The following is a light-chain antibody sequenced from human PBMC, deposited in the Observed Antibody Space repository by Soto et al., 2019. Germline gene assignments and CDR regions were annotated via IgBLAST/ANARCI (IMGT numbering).Light chain of an antibody. CDR1: SSDVGGYNY. Sequence: QSALSPPPSASGSPGQSVTISFTGTSSDVGGYNYVSWYQQDPGKAPKLIIYEVTKRPSGVPDRFSGSKSGSTASLTVSGLQAEDDSDYYCSSYAGSNNVVFGGGTKLTVL. V-gene: IGLV2-8*01. CDR2: EVT. J-gene: IGLJ2*01. CDR3: SSYAGSNNVV.